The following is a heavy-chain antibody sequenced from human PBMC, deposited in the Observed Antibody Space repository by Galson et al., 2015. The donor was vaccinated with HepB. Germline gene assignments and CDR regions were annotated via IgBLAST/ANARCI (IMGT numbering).Heavy chain of an antibody. J-gene: IGHJ6*02. Sequence: SETLSLTCTVSGGSISSGTYYWSWIRQHPGKGLEWIGCISYSGSTSYNPSLKSRVTISVDTSKNQFSLKLSSVTAADTAVYYCARGEKAYYYDSSGHETYYYYGMDVWGQGTTVTVSS. CDR2: ISYSGST. CDR1: GGSISSGTYY. V-gene: IGHV4-39*01. CDR3: ARGEKAYYYDSSGHETYYYYGMDV. D-gene: IGHD3-22*01.